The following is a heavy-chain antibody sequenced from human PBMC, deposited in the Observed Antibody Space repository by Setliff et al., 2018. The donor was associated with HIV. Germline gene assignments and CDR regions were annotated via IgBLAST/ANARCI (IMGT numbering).Heavy chain of an antibody. CDR1: GDSISGYY. J-gene: IGHJ6*03. D-gene: IGHD2-15*01. CDR2: VYTSEST. V-gene: IGHV4-4*07. Sequence: SETLSLTCTVSGDSISGYYWSWIRQPAGKGLEWIGRVYTSESTNYNPSLKSRVTMSVDTSKNQFSLRLSSVTAADTAVYYCARDFRLPVDAGLYYSYYMDVWGRGTTVTVSS. CDR3: ARDFRLPVDAGLYYSYYMDV.